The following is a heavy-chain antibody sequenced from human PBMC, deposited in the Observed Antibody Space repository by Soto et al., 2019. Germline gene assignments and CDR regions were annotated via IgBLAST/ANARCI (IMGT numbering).Heavy chain of an antibody. CDR3: AREEHAEMATIIFDY. CDR2: ISYDGSNK. V-gene: IGHV3-30-3*01. Sequence: GGSLRLSCAASGFTFSSYAMHWVRQAPGKGLEWVAVISYDGSNKYYADSVKGRFTISRDNSKNTLYLQMNSLRAEDTAVYYCAREEHAEMATIIFDYWGQGTLVTVSS. CDR1: GFTFSSYA. J-gene: IGHJ4*02. D-gene: IGHD5-12*01.